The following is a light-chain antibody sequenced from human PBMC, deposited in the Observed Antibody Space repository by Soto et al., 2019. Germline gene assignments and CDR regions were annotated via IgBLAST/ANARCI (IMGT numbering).Light chain of an antibody. V-gene: IGKV3-20*01. CDR2: NSS. J-gene: IGKJ1*01. CDR3: QQYRDLSHT. CDR1: QSVRSNY. Sequence: EIVLTQSPGTLSLSPGERATLSCRASQSVRSNYLAWYQQKPGQAPRLLIYNSSTRATGIPDRFSGRGSGTDFTLTISRLEPEDFALYYCQQYRDLSHTFGKGTKVDI.